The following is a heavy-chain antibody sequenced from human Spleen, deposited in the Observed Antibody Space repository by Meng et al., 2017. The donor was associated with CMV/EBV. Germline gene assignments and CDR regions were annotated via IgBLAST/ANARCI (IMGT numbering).Heavy chain of an antibody. J-gene: IGHJ5*02. CDR3: ASRYSSSWYQGGWFDP. CDR1: GGSVSSGSYY. V-gene: IGHV4-61*01. Sequence: SETLSLTCTVSGGSVSSGSYYWSWIRQPPGKGLEWIGYIYYSGSTNYNPSLKRRVTISVDTSKNQFSLKLSSVTAADTAVYYCASRYSSSWYQGGWFDPWGQGTLVTVSS. CDR2: IYYSGST. D-gene: IGHD6-13*01.